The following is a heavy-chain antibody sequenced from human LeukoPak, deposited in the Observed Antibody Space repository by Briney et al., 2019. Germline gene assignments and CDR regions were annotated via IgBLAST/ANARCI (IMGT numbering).Heavy chain of an antibody. CDR3: ARARDDFWSYYYYYMDV. CDR1: GFTVSSNS. V-gene: IGHV3-64*01. CDR2: ISSNGGST. D-gene: IGHD3-3*01. J-gene: IGHJ6*03. Sequence: GGSLRLSCTVSGFTVSSNSMSWVRQAPGKGLEYVSAISSNGGSTYYANSVRGRFTISRDNSKNMLYLQMASLRAEDMAVYYCARARDDFWSYYYYYMDVWGKGTTVTVS.